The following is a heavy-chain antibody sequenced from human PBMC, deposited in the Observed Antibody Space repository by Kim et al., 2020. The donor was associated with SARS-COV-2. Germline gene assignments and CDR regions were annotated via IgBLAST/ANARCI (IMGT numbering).Heavy chain of an antibody. D-gene: IGHD3-10*01. V-gene: IGHV3-23*01. CDR2: LGGSGENT. J-gene: IGHJ4*02. Sequence: GGSLRLSCEASGFSFNRQAMAWVRQAPGKGLEWVSGLGGSGENTYYADSVKGRFTISRDSSTNTLYLQVSSLRVEDTAIYYCAKLKTMLQGVNYFDSWGQGTLVTFSA. CDR1: GFSFNRQA. CDR3: AKLKTMLQGVNYFDS.